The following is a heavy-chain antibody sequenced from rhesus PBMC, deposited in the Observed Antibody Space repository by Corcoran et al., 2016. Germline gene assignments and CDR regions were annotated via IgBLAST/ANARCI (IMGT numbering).Heavy chain of an antibody. V-gene: IGHV4-80*01. J-gene: IGHJ4*01. CDR1: GASISDYW. D-gene: IGHD3-28*01. CDR2: INRNNCRT. CDR3: SRDRIDSGI. Sequence: QVQLQESGPGLVKPSETLSLLCAVSGASISDYWWTWIRQPPGKGLEWIGGINRNNCRTNFNPTLNSRVTCAKDASRNQFSLRLTSVTAADTAVYYCSRDRIDSGIGGQGVLVTVSS.